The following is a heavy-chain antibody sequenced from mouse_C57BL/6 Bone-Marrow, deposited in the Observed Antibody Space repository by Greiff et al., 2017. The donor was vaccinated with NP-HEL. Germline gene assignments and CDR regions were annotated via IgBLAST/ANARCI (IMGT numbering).Heavy chain of an antibody. CDR3: SADGNDYFDY. D-gene: IGHD1-1*01. Sequence: EVQLQQSGAELVRPGASVKLSCTASGFNIKDDYMHWVKQRPEQGLEWIGRIDPENGDTEYASKFQGKATITADTSSNTAYLQLSSLTSEDAAVYYCSADGNDYFDYWGQGTTLTVSA. CDR2: IDPENGDT. CDR1: GFNIKDDY. V-gene: IGHV14-4*01. J-gene: IGHJ2*01.